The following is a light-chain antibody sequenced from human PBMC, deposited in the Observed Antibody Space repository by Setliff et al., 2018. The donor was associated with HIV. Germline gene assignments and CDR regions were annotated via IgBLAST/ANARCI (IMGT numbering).Light chain of an antibody. CDR3: SSYAVTNTLP. J-gene: IGLJ1*01. CDR2: EVR. Sequence: QSVLTQPAPVSGSPGQSITISCTGTSSDVGGYNYVSWYQQHPGKAPQLIIYEVRNRPSGVSNRFSCSKSGNTASLTISGLQAEDEGDYYCSSYAVTNTLPFGTGTKVTVL. V-gene: IGLV2-14*01. CDR1: SSDVGGYNY.